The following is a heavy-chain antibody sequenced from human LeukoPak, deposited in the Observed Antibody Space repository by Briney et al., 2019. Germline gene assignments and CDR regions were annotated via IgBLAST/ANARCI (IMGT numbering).Heavy chain of an antibody. CDR3: ARDDPFYSDGSGGDLT. CDR1: GGTFRSYA. D-gene: IGHD2-21*02. CDR2: IIPIFNRT. J-gene: IGHJ3*01. V-gene: IGHV1-69*05. Sequence: SVKVSCKASGGTFRSYAINWVRQASGQGLEWMGRIIPIFNRTNYAQNFQGRVTITTDESTSTAYMELSSLRSDDTAIYYCARDDPFYSDGSGGDLTWGQGTMVTVSS.